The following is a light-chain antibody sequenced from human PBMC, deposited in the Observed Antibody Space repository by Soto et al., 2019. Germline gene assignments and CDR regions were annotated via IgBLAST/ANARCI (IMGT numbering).Light chain of an antibody. CDR2: EVS. CDR3: CSFTNSYTWV. Sequence: QSALTQPASVSGSPGQAITISCTGTSSDVGGYNYVSWFQHHPGKVPKLMIYEVSHRPSGVSDRFSGSKSGTTASLTISGRQAEEEADYYCCSFTNSYTWVFGGGTQLTVL. J-gene: IGLJ3*02. V-gene: IGLV2-14*01. CDR1: SSDVGGYNY.